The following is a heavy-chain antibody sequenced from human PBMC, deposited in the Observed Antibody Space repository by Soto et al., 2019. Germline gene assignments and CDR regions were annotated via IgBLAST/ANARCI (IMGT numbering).Heavy chain of an antibody. J-gene: IGHJ6*02. V-gene: IGHV4-30-4*02. CDR3: VRALGRITMIV. Sequence: PSEGQSHPCTLSADSNPVGDSHLTMIRQPPGKGLEWIGYIHHSGNTHYNPSLKSRITISVDTSKNQVSLKLSSVTTADTAVYYCVRALGRITMIVWGQGTTVTVS. CDR1: ADSNPVGDSH. D-gene: IGHD3-22*01. CDR2: IHHSGNT.